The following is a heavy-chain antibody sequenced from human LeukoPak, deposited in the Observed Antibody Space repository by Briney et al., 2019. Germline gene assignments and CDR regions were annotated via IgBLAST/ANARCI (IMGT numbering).Heavy chain of an antibody. Sequence: GGSLRLSCAASGFPFSSYAMSWVRQAPGKGLEWVSAISGSGGSTYYADSVKGRFTISRDNSKNTLYLQMNSLRAEDTAVYYCAKDSSGYYSYFDYWGQGTLVTVSS. CDR1: GFPFSSYA. D-gene: IGHD3-22*01. CDR2: ISGSGGST. V-gene: IGHV3-23*01. J-gene: IGHJ4*02. CDR3: AKDSSGYYSYFDY.